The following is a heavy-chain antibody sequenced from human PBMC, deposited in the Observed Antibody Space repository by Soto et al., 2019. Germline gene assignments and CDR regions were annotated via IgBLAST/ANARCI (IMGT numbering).Heavy chain of an antibody. V-gene: IGHV1-18*01. D-gene: IGHD2-2*01. J-gene: IGHJ2*01. Sequence: VKLVQSGAEVKKPGASVKVSCKASGYTFTSYGICWVRQAPGQGLEWMGWISGYNGNTNYAQNLQGRVTMTTDTTTNTVYMELRSLRSDDTAVYYCARRCSSTRFLDLWGRGTLVIVSS. CDR2: ISGYNGNT. CDR1: GYTFTSYG. CDR3: ARRCSSTRFLDL.